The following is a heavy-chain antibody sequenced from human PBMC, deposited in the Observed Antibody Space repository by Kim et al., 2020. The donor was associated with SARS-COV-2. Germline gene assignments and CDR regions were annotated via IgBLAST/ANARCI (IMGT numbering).Heavy chain of an antibody. CDR3: ARAYSSSPGYY. D-gene: IGHD6-13*01. CDR1: GGSISSSNW. V-gene: IGHV4-4*02. CDR2: IYHSGST. J-gene: IGHJ4*02. Sequence: SETLSLTCAVSGGSISSSNWWSWVRQPPGKGLEWIGEIYHSGSTNYNPSLKSRVTISVDKSMNQFSLKLSSVTAADTAVYYCARAYSSSPGYYWGQGTLVTVSS.